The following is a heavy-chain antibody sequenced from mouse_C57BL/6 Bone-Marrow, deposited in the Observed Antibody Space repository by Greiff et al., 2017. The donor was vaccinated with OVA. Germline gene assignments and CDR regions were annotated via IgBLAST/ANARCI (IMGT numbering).Heavy chain of an antibody. Sequence: VKLQQPGAELVRPGSSVKLSCKASGYTFTSYWMDWVKQRPGQGLEWIGNIYPSDSETHYNQKFKDKATLTVDKSSSTAYMQLSSLTSEDSAVYYCAREDWGAWFAYWGQGTLVTVSA. CDR3: AREDWGAWFAY. CDR2: IYPSDSET. D-gene: IGHD4-1*01. V-gene: IGHV1-61*01. CDR1: GYTFTSYW. J-gene: IGHJ3*01.